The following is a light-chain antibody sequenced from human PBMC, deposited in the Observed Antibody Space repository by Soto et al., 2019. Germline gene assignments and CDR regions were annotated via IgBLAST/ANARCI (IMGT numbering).Light chain of an antibody. CDR2: AAS. CDR1: QAINSY. Sequence: DIQLTQSPSFLSASVGARVTITCRASQAINSYLAWYQQKPGKAPTLLIYAASTLQSAVPSRFSGGGSGTEFTLTISGLQPEDLATYYCQQLSTYPRTFGQGTKV. CDR3: QQLSTYPRT. J-gene: IGKJ1*01. V-gene: IGKV1-9*01.